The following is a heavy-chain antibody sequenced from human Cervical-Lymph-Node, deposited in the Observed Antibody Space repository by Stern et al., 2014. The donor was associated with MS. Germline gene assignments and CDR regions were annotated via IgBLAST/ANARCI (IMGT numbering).Heavy chain of an antibody. CDR3: ARGEVTRYFDY. D-gene: IGHD2-21*02. CDR2: ISSSSSYI. CDR1: GFTFSSYS. J-gene: IGHJ4*02. Sequence: EVHLVESGGGLVKPGGSLRLSCAASGFTFSSYSLNWVPQAPGKGLEWVSSISSSSSYIYYADSVKGRFTISRDNAKNSLYLQMNSLRAEDTAVYYCARGEVTRYFDYWGQGTLVTVSS. V-gene: IGHV3-21*01.